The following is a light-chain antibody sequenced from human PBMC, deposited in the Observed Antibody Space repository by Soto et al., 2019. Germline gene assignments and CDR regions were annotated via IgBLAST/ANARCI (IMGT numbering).Light chain of an antibody. CDR1: QSVLYIPTNKNY. CDR2: WAS. CDR3: QQYYSSPRLG. V-gene: IGKV4-1*01. Sequence: DIVMTQSPDSLAVSLGERATITCRSSQSVLYIPTNKNYVAWYQQKPGQPPKLLLYWASTRESGVPDRFSGSGSGTYLTLTISSLQAEDVAFYYCQQYYSSPRLGFGGGTKVEIK. J-gene: IGKJ4*01.